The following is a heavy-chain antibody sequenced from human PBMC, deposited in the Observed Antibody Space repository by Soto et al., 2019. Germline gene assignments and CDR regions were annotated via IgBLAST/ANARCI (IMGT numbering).Heavy chain of an antibody. V-gene: IGHV3-72*01. CDR3: ARTPQTGNDFHV. D-gene: IGHD1-1*01. Sequence: EVQLVESGGGLVQPGGSLRLSCAASGFTLSDHYIDWVRQAPEKGLEWVGRSGDRRTSYSTEYAASVKGRFTISRDDSKNSLDLQMNSLKTEDTAVYYCARTPQTGNDFHVWGQGTTFTVSS. CDR1: GFTLSDHY. J-gene: IGHJ6*02. CDR2: SGDRRTSYST.